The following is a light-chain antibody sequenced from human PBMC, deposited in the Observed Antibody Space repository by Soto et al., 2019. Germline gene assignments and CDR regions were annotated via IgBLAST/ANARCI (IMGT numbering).Light chain of an antibody. Sequence: EKVMTQSTATLSVSPGERATLSCSSSQSVRSNLAWYQQKPGQPPRLLIYDASTRATGIPSRFSGSGSGTEFTLTISSLQSEDVAVYYCQQYDNWPPYTVGPGTQVEIK. CDR1: QSVRSN. V-gene: IGKV3-15*01. J-gene: IGKJ2*01. CDR3: QQYDNWPPYT. CDR2: DAS.